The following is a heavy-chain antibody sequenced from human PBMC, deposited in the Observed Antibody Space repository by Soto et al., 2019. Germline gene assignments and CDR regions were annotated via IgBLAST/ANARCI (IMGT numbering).Heavy chain of an antibody. D-gene: IGHD5-12*01. CDR3: AREGVAPYYSYGKDV. J-gene: IGHJ6*02. CDR2: ISTYNGDT. CDR1: GYTFTRSG. V-gene: IGHV1-18*01. Sequence: GASVKVSCKASGYTFTRSGISWVRQAPGQGLEWMGWISTYNGDTNYAQTFQGRVTMTTDTSTSTVHMEVRSLRSDDTAVYYCAREGVAPYYSYGKDVWRQGTPVTASS.